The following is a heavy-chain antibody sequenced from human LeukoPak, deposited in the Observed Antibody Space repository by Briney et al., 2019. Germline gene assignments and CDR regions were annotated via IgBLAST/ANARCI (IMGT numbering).Heavy chain of an antibody. J-gene: IGHJ3*02. D-gene: IGHD5-18*01. Sequence: GGSLRLSCAASRFTFSAYWMTWVRQAPGKGLEWVANIKQDGSEKYYVDSVKGRFTISRDNAKNSLYLQMNSLRAEDTAIYYCARESGYHAGRTPIWGQGTMVTVSS. V-gene: IGHV3-7*01. CDR2: IKQDGSEK. CDR1: RFTFSAYW. CDR3: ARESGYHAGRTPI.